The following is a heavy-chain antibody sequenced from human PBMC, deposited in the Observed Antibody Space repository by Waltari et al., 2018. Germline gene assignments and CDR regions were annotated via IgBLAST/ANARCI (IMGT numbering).Heavy chain of an antibody. J-gene: IGHJ3*02. V-gene: IGHV3-30*01. Sequence: QVQLVESGGGVVQPGRSLRLSCAASGFTFSSYAMHGVRQAPGKGLEWVAVISYDGSNKYYADSVKGRFTISRDNSKNTLYLQMNSLRAEDTAVYYCARGGDYVVRGAFDIWGQGTMVTVSS. D-gene: IGHD4-17*01. CDR2: ISYDGSNK. CDR3: ARGGDYVVRGAFDI. CDR1: GFTFSSYA.